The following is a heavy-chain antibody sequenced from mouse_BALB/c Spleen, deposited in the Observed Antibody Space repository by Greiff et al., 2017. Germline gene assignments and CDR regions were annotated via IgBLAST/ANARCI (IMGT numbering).Heavy chain of an antibody. J-gene: IGHJ4*01. V-gene: IGHV5-12-1*01. CDR2: ISSGGGST. Sequence: VQVVESGGGLVKPGGSLKLSCAASGFAFSSYDMSWVRQTPEKRLEWVAYISSGGGSTYYPDTVKGRFTISRDNAKNTLYLQMSSLKSEDTAMYYCARRWRDYAMDYWGQGTSVTVSS. D-gene: IGHD2-3*01. CDR3: ARRWRDYAMDY. CDR1: GFAFSSYD.